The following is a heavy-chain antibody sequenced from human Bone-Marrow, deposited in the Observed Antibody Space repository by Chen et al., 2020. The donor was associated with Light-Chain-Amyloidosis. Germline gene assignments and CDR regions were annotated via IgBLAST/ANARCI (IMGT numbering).Heavy chain of an antibody. CDR2: ISGSGDST. CDR3: AKVKLSSGYMYYYYCMDV. D-gene: IGHD3-22*01. CDR1: GFTFSSYA. J-gene: IGHJ6*02. Sequence: EVHLLESGGGLVQPGGSLRLSCAASGFTFSSYAMSWVRQAPGKGLEWVSAISGSGDSTYYADSVKGRFTISRDNSKNTLCLQMNSLRAEDTAVYYCAKVKLSSGYMYYYYCMDVWGQGTTVTVSS. V-gene: IGHV3-23*01.